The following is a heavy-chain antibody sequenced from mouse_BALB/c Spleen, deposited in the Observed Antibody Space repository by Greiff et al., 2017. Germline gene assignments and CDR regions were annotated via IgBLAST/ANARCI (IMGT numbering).Heavy chain of an antibody. CDR1: GYSITSDYA. CDR2: ISYSGST. CDR3: ARGKTTVTTFDY. Sequence: VQLKQSGPGLVKPSQSLSLTCTVTGYSITSDYAWNWIRQFPGNKLEWMGYISYSGSTSYNPSLKSRISITRDTSKNQFFLQLNSVTTEDTATYYCARGKTTVTTFDYWGQGTTLTVSS. D-gene: IGHD2-1*01. J-gene: IGHJ2*01. V-gene: IGHV3-2*02.